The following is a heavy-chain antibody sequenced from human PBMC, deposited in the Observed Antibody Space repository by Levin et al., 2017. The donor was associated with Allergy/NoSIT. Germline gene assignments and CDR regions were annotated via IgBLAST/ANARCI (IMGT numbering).Heavy chain of an antibody. V-gene: IGHV1-8*02. CDR1: GYTNYD. Sequence: ASVKVSCKAPGYTNYDIHWVRQATGQGLEWMGYMNPNNGNTGKAQKFQGRVTMTWDTSISTAYMELSSLRSDDTAVYYCAREFRRDPHWGQGTLVTVSS. D-gene: IGHD5-24*01. J-gene: IGHJ4*02. CDR2: MNPNNGNT. CDR3: AREFRRDPH.